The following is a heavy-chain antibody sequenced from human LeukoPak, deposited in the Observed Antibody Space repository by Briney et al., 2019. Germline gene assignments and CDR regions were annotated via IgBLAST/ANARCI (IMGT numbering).Heavy chain of an antibody. CDR1: AYTFTGYY. CDR2: INPNSGGT. D-gene: IGHD3-10*01. V-gene: IGHV1-2*02. Sequence: ASVKVSFKASAYTFTGYYMHWVRQAPGQGLEWMGWINPNSGGTNYAQQFLGRVTMTTDTSISTAYMELSDLRSDDTAVYYCASPDYYGSGSYRFDPWGQGTLVTVSS. CDR3: ASPDYYGSGSYRFDP. J-gene: IGHJ5*02.